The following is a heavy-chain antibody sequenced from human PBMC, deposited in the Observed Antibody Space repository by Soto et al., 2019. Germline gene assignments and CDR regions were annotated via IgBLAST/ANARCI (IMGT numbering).Heavy chain of an antibody. CDR2: LNTKDDIV. CDR1: GYTFSSHN. J-gene: IGHJ4*02. Sequence: QVQLVQSGAEVKKPGASVTLSCKTSGYTFSSHNMHWVRQAPGQGLEWVGILNTKDDIVDYGQRVQGRVTMTRDTSSSTVYMELSSLTSDDTAVYFCARGAHNIMTGYSGPTYYVDYWGQGTLVTVSS. V-gene: IGHV1-46*01. CDR3: ARGAHNIMTGYSGPTYYVDY. D-gene: IGHD3-9*01.